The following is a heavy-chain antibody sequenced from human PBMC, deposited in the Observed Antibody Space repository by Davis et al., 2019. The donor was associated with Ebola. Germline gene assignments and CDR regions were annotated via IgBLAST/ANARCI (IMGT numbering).Heavy chain of an antibody. CDR3: ARHNTASSLRFDY. V-gene: IGHV5-51*01. D-gene: IGHD6-6*01. CDR2: IYPGDSDT. J-gene: IGHJ4*02. CDR1: GYSFTRYW. Sequence: GGSLRLSCKGSGYSFTRYWIGWVRQMPGKGLEWMGFIYPGDSDTRYSPSFQGQVTISADKSISTAYLQWSSLKASDTAMYYCARHNTASSLRFDYWGQGTLVTVSS.